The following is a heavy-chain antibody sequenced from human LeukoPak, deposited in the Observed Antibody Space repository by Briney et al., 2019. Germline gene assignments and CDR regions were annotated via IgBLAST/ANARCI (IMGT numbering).Heavy chain of an antibody. CDR1: GFTFGSYG. Sequence: TGGSLRLSCAASGFTFGSYGMHWVRQAPGKGLEWVAFIRYDGSNKYYADSVKGRFTISRDNSKNTLYLQMNSLRAEDTAVYYCAKDALWFGELLGAFDIWGQGTMVTVSS. CDR2: IRYDGSNK. CDR3: AKDALWFGELLGAFDI. J-gene: IGHJ3*02. V-gene: IGHV3-30*02. D-gene: IGHD3-10*01.